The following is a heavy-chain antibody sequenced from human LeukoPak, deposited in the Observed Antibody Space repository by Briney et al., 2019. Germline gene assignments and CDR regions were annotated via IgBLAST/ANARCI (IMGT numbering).Heavy chain of an antibody. CDR2: IYHSGST. CDR3: ARDVPTVQLWRTDAFDI. V-gene: IGHV4-38-2*02. Sequence: PSETLSLTCTVSGYSISSGYYWGWIRQPPGKGLEWTGIIYHSGSTYFNPSLKSRVTISVDTSKNQFSLKLTSVTAADTAVYYCARDVPTVQLWRTDAFDIWGQGTMVTVSS. CDR1: GYSISSGYY. D-gene: IGHD5-18*01. J-gene: IGHJ3*02.